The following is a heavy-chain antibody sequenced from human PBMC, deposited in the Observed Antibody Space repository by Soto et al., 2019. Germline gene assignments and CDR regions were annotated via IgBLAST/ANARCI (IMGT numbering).Heavy chain of an antibody. V-gene: IGHV1-2*04. CDR3: ARDGCSSTSCWSYYMDV. CDR2: INPNSGGT. D-gene: IGHD2-2*01. CDR1: GYTFTGYY. Sequence: GASVKVSCKASGYTFTGYYMHWVRQAPGQGFEWMGWINPNSGGTNYAQKFQGWVTMTRDTSISTAYMELSRLRSDDTAVYYCARDGCSSTSCWSYYMDVWGKGTTVTVSS. J-gene: IGHJ6*03.